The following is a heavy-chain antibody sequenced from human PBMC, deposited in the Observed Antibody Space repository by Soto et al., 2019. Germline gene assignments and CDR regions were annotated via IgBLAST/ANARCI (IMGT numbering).Heavy chain of an antibody. V-gene: IGHV1-8*01. CDR2: MNPNSGNT. CDR3: ARVVAAVRAFDI. D-gene: IGHD2-15*01. Sequence: ASVKVSCKASGYTFTSYDINWVRQATGQGLEWMGWMNPNSGNTGYAQKFQGRVTMTRNTSISTAYMELSSLRSEDTAVYYCARVVAAVRAFDIWGQGTMVTVSS. J-gene: IGHJ3*02. CDR1: GYTFTSYD.